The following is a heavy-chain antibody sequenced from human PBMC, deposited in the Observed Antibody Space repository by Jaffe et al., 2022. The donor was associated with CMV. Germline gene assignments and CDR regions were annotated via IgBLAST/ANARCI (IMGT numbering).Heavy chain of an antibody. V-gene: IGHV1-46*01. Sequence: QVQLVQSGAEVKKPGASVKVSCKASGYTFTSYYMHWVRQAPGQGLEWMGIINPSGGSTSYAQKFQGRVTMTRDTSTSTVYMELSSLRSEDTAVYYCARDYYGSGSYRQPYGMDVWGQGTTVTVSS. CDR3: ARDYYGSGSYRQPYGMDV. CDR1: GYTFTSYY. D-gene: IGHD3-10*01. CDR2: INPSGGST. J-gene: IGHJ6*02.